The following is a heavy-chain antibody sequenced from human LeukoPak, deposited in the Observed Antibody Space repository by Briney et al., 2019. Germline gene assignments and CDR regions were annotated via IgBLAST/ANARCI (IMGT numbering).Heavy chain of an antibody. CDR3: ARGSIVGATPFDY. Sequence: SETLSLTCTVSGGSISPYYWSWIRQPPGKGLEWIGYIYYCGSTNYNPSLKIRVTISVDASKNQFSLKLSSVTAADTAVYYCARGSIVGATPFDYWGQGTLVTVSS. CDR1: GGSISPYY. CDR2: IYYCGST. V-gene: IGHV4-59*12. J-gene: IGHJ4*02. D-gene: IGHD1-26*01.